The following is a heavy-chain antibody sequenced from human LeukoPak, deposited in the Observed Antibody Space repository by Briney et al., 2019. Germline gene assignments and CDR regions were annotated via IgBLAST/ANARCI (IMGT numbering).Heavy chain of an antibody. J-gene: IGHJ4*02. D-gene: IGHD6-13*01. CDR2: IKQDGREK. CDR3: ARDGFVGAADY. Sequence: GGSLRLSCAASEFIFSGYWMIWLRQAPGGGLECVGNIKQDGREKQYVDSERGRFTISRENANNSLYLQMNSLRVEDTAVYYCARDGFVGAADYWGQGTLVTVSS. V-gene: IGHV3-7*01. CDR1: EFIFSGYW.